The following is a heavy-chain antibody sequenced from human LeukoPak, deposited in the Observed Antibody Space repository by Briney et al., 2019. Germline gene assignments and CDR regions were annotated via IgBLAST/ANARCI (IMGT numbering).Heavy chain of an antibody. V-gene: IGHV4-34*01. CDR3: ASAPGIAAAAVFDP. J-gene: IGHJ5*02. CDR1: GGSFSGYY. Sequence: SETLSLTCAVYGGSFSGYYWSWIRQPPGKGLEWIGEINHSGSTNCNPSLKSRVTISVDTSKNQSSLKLSSVTAADTAVYYCASAPGIAAAAVFDPWGQGTLVTVSS. D-gene: IGHD6-13*01. CDR2: INHSGST.